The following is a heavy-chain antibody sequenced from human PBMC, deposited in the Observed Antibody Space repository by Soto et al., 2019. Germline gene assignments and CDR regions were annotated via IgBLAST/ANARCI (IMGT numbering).Heavy chain of an antibody. CDR2: ISHSGDSI. Sequence: EVQLVQSGGGSVQPGGSLRLSCITSGFDFSDYNLNWVRQAPGKGLEWVAYISHSGDSIYYADSVEGRFIISRDHAKKSLYLQMSSLGAADSAMYYCATDGADQQLGYWGQGTLVTVSS. CDR1: GFDFSDYN. D-gene: IGHD6-13*01. V-gene: IGHV3-48*01. J-gene: IGHJ4*01. CDR3: ATDGADQQLGY.